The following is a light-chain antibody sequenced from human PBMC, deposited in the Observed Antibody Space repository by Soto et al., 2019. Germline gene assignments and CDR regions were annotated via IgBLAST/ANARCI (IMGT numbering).Light chain of an antibody. CDR1: ETIGRAY. Sequence: IVLTQSPGTLSLSPGEIATVSCRASETIGRAYFAWYQHRPGRTPRLVLSATSNRAAGIPDRFGGSGSGADFTLNISGVEPEDFAVYYCHQYATSPFTFGQGTKLEI. CDR3: HQYATSPFT. J-gene: IGKJ2*01. CDR2: ATS. V-gene: IGKV3-20*01.